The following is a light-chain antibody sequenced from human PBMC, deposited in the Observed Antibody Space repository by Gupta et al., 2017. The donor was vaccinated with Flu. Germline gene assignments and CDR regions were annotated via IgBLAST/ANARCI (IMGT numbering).Light chain of an antibody. J-gene: IGLJ1*01. Sequence: QGQTAKTTCSGDIWEDNFFSWYQQKPRQSPLLVMSEDTKRPSGITERLSASKSGNTATLTISGTQTMDEADYHCQAWDGSAAYVFGTGTKVTVL. CDR3: QAWDGSAAYV. CDR1: IWEDNF. CDR2: EDT. V-gene: IGLV3-1*01.